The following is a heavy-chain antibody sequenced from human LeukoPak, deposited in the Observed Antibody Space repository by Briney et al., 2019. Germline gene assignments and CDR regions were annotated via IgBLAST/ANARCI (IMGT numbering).Heavy chain of an antibody. D-gene: IGHD1-7*01. Sequence: GGSLRLSCAASGFTFSSYSMNWVRQAPGKGLEWVSSISSSSSYIYYADSVKGRFTISRDNAKNSLYLQMNSLRAEDTAVYYCARDGGITGTTSRGSFDYWGQRTLVTVSS. V-gene: IGHV3-21*01. CDR3: ARDGGITGTTSRGSFDY. CDR2: ISSSSSYI. CDR1: GFTFSSYS. J-gene: IGHJ4*02.